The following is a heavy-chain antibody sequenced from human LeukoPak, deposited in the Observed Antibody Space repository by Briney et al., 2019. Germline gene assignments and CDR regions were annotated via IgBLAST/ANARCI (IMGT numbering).Heavy chain of an antibody. V-gene: IGHV3-7*01. J-gene: IGHJ4*02. CDR2: IKQDGSEK. CDR3: ARILDSAWGELGY. D-gene: IGHD6-19*01. CDR1: GFSFSDYE. Sequence: GGSLRLSCAASGFSFSDYEMNWVRQAPGKGLEWVANIKQDGSEKYYVDSVKGRFTISRDNSKNTLYLQMNSLRAEDTAVYYCARILDSAWGELGYWGQGTLVTVSS.